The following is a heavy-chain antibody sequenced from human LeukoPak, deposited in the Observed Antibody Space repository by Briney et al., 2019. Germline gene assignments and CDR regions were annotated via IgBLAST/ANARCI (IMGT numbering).Heavy chain of an antibody. CDR2: INSDGSTT. V-gene: IGHV3-74*01. D-gene: IGHD6-13*01. Sequence: PGGSLRLSSTASGFTFSSYWMHWVRQAPGKGLVWVSRINSDGSTTTYADSVKGRFTISRDNAKNSLYLQMTSLRAEDTAVYYCARGYSSSWYLDYWGQGTLVTVSS. CDR1: GFTFSSYW. CDR3: ARGYSSSWYLDY. J-gene: IGHJ4*02.